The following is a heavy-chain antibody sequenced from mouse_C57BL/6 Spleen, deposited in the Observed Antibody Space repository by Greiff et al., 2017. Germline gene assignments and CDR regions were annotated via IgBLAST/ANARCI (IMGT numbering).Heavy chain of an antibody. D-gene: IGHD4-1*01. CDR2: ISSGSGTI. CDR1: GFTFSDYG. CDR3: SGSWDVRYCDY. V-gene: IGHV5-17*01. Sequence: EVQLVESGGGLVKPGGSLKLSCAASGFTFSDYGMHWVRQAPEKGLEWVAYISSGSGTIYYADTVKGRFTISRDKAKNTRFLQMTSLRSEDTAMYYSSGSWDVRYCDYWGQGTTLTVSS. J-gene: IGHJ2*01.